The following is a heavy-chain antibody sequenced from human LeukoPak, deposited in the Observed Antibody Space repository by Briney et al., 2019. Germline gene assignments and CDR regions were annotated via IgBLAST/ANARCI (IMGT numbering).Heavy chain of an antibody. Sequence: PSETLSLTCTVSGGSISSYYWSWIRQPPGKGLEWIGYIYYSGSTNYNPSLKSRVTISVDTSKNQFSLKLSSVTAADTAVYYCARHPRTKNNWSDPWGQGTLVTVSS. CDR1: GGSISSYY. J-gene: IGHJ5*02. CDR3: ARHPRTKNNWSDP. CDR2: IYYSGST. V-gene: IGHV4-59*08.